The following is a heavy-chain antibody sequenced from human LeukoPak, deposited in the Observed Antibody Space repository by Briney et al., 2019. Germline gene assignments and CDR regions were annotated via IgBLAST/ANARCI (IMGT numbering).Heavy chain of an antibody. CDR2: VHYSGRT. V-gene: IGHV4-39*01. CDR1: GGAIRISSDY. J-gene: IGHJ5*02. CDR3: ARRSTAAGRGRFDP. Sequence: PSDTVSLTCSVCGGAIRISSDYGRWIRKQPGKGLEWFGSVHYSGRTYDSPSLKSRVTISVDTSKNQFSPKLISVTAADTAVYYCARRSTAAGRGRFDPWVQGTLVTVSS. D-gene: IGHD6-19*01.